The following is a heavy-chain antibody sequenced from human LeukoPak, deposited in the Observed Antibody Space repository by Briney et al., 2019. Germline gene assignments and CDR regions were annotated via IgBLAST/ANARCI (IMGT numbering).Heavy chain of an antibody. CDR2: ISASGGST. CDR3: AKEMYSSGPGGFDY. Sequence: GGSLRLSCAASGFTFSSYAMSWVRQAPGKGLEWVSGISASGGSTYYADSVKGRFTISRDNSRNTLYLQMNSLRAEDTAVYYCAKEMYSSGPGGFDYWGQGTLVTVSS. J-gene: IGHJ4*02. D-gene: IGHD6-19*01. CDR1: GFTFSSYA. V-gene: IGHV3-23*01.